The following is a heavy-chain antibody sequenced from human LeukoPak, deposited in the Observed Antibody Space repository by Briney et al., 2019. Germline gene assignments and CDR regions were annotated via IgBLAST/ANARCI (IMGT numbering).Heavy chain of an antibody. CDR3: ASSVFYYDSSGFPSN. D-gene: IGHD3-22*01. V-gene: IGHV4-59*08. CDR2: IYYSGST. Sequence: PSETLSLTCTVSGGSVSSYYWSWIRQPPGKGLEWIGYIYYSGSTNYNPSLKSRVTISVDTSKNQFSLKLSSVTAADTAVYYCASSVFYYDSSGFPSNWGQGTLVTVPS. CDR1: GGSVSSYY. J-gene: IGHJ4*02.